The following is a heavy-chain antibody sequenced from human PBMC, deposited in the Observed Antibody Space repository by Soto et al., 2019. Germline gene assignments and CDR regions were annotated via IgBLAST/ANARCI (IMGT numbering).Heavy chain of an antibody. Sequence: PGGSLRLSCAASGFTFSSYAMHWVRQAPGKGLEWVAVISYDGSNKYYADSVKGRFTISRDNSKNTLYLQMNSLRAEDTAVYYCARDGGYNWNHYYYYGMDVWGQGTTVTVSS. D-gene: IGHD1-20*01. J-gene: IGHJ6*02. CDR1: GFTFSSYA. V-gene: IGHV3-30-3*01. CDR2: ISYDGSNK. CDR3: ARDGGYNWNHYYYYGMDV.